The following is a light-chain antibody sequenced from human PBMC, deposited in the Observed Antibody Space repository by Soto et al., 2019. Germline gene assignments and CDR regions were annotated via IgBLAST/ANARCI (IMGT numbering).Light chain of an antibody. CDR3: QQCGNWPEFT. Sequence: EIVLTQSPATLSLSPGERATLSCRASQSVNNSLAWYQQKPGQAPRLLIYDASNRDTGCPARFSGSRSVTDFNLSICCLEPDDFAVYYCQQCGNWPEFTIGRGTKVDI. CDR1: QSVNNS. CDR2: DAS. V-gene: IGKV3-11*01. J-gene: IGKJ3*01.